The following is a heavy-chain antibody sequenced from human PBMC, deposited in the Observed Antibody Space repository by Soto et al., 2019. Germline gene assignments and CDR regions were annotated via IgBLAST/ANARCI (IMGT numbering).Heavy chain of an antibody. CDR1: GGSVNTARYH. CDR2: IYYTGST. Sequence: SETLSLTCTVSGGSVNTARYHWSWIRQSPRNGLEWIGNIYYTGSTNYNPSFESRVAISLDTSNNQFSLRLTSLTAADTAVYFCARDHHSYYDTSGYYPYFDFWGQGTLVTVSS. CDR3: ARDHHSYYDTSGYYPYFDF. D-gene: IGHD3-22*01. J-gene: IGHJ4*02. V-gene: IGHV4-61*01.